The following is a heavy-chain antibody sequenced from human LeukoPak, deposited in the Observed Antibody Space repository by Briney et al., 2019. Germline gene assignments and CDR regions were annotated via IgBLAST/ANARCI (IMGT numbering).Heavy chain of an antibody. Sequence: ASVKVSCKASGYTFTGYYMHWVRQAPGQGLEWMGRINPNSGGTNYAQKIQGRVTMTRDTSISTAYMELSRLRSDDTAVYYCASWEVGATTGNWFDPWGQGTLVTVSS. CDR1: GYTFTGYY. CDR3: ASWEVGATTGNWFDP. D-gene: IGHD1-26*01. CDR2: INPNSGGT. J-gene: IGHJ5*02. V-gene: IGHV1-2*06.